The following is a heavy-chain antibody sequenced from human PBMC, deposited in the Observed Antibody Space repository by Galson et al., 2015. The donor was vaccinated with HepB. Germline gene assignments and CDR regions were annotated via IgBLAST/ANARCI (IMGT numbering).Heavy chain of an antibody. CDR1: GYTFASHW. CDR3: ARRGDFWSGSRYGMDV. V-gene: IGHV5-10-1*04. J-gene: IGHJ6*02. D-gene: IGHD3-3*01. CDR2: IDPSDSFI. Sequence: QSGAEVKKPGESLKISCKGSGYTFASHWISWVRQMPGKGLEWMARIDPSDSFINYNPSFEGQVTISVDKSINTVYLQWSNLKASDTAIYYCARRGDFWSGSRYGMDVWGQGTTVSVSS.